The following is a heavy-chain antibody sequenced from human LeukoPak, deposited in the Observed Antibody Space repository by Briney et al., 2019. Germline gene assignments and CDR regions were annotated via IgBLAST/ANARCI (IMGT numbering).Heavy chain of an antibody. CDR1: GFTFSAYA. Sequence: GGSLRLSCAASGFTFSAYAMHWVRQAPGKGLEWVSVLYSGGSTFYADSVKGRFTISRDNSKNTLYLRMDSLRAEDTAVYYCAQETPVTARAMAVWGQGATVTVSS. CDR3: AQETPVTARAMAV. J-gene: IGHJ6*02. CDR2: LYSGGST. V-gene: IGHV3-66*01. D-gene: IGHD4-17*01.